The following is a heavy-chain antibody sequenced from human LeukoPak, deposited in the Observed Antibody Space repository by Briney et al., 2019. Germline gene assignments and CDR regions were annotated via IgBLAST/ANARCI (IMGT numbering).Heavy chain of an antibody. V-gene: IGHV3-7*01. CDR1: GFTFSSYW. CDR2: IKQDGSEK. Sequence: PGXXXRLXCAASGFTFSSYWMSWVRQAPGXXXXXVANIKQDGSEKYYVDSVKGRFTISRDNAKNSLYLQMNSLRAEDTAVYYCARDLKPYGSGSYYNDWGQGTLVTVSS. D-gene: IGHD3-10*01. CDR3: ARDLKPYGSGSYYND. J-gene: IGHJ4*02.